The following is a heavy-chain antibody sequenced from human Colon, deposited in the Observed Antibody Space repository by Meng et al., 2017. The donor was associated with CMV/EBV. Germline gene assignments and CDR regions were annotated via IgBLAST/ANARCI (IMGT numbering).Heavy chain of an antibody. CDR3: AKEAGAVAGLNWFDP. CDR2: ISDSGGST. J-gene: IGHJ5*02. D-gene: IGHD6-19*01. CDR1: GFTFSSYV. Sequence: GESLKISCAASGFTFSSYVMSWVRQAPGKGLEWVSAISDSGGSTYYADSVKGRFTISRDHSKNTLYLQMNSLRAEDTAVYYCAKEAGAVAGLNWFDPWGQGTLVTVSS. V-gene: IGHV3-23*01.